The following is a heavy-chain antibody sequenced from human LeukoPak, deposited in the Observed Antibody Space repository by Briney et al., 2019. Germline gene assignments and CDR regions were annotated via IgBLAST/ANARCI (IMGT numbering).Heavy chain of an antibody. D-gene: IGHD6-19*01. CDR3: AKVIGEQWLASLDY. CDR2: ISGSGGST. J-gene: IGHJ4*02. V-gene: IGHV3-23*01. CDR1: GFTLSSYR. Sequence: GGSLRLSYVASGFTLSSYRMSWVRQASGKGLEWVSDISGSGGSTYYADSVKGRFTISRDKSKNTLYLQMNSLRVDDTAVYYCAKVIGEQWLASLDYWGQGTLVTVSS.